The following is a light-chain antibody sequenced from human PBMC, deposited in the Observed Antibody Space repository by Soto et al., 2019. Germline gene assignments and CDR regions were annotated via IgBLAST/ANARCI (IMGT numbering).Light chain of an antibody. V-gene: IGKV1-33*01. J-gene: IGKJ4*01. Sequence: DIQMTQSPSSLSASVVDRVTITFQASQDIMKYLNWYQQKPGKAPKLLIFDASNLKTGVPSRFSGSGSGTDFTFTISFLQTEDVATYYCQQYENSLTFGGGTKVDIK. CDR3: QQYENSLT. CDR2: DAS. CDR1: QDIMKY.